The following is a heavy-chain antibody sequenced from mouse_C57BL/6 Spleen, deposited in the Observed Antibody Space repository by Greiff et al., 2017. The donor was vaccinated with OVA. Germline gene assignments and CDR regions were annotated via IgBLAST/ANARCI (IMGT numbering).Heavy chain of an antibody. CDR2: INPNYGTT. CDR3: ARSGLPRGYFGV. CDR1: GYSFTDYN. Sequence: VQLQQSGPELVKPGASVKISCKASGYSFTDYNMNWVKQSNGKSLEWIGVINPNYGTTSYNQKFKGKATLTVDPSSSTASMQLSRLTSEDSAVDYWARSGLPRGYFGVWGTGTTVTVAS. V-gene: IGHV1-39*01. J-gene: IGHJ1*03.